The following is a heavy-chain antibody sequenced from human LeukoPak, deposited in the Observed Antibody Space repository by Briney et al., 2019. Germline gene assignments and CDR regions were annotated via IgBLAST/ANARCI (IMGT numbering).Heavy chain of an antibody. D-gene: IGHD4-17*01. CDR3: ARTGSTVTMLYPFDH. CDR2: IYYSGST. CDR1: GGSISSDDYY. J-gene: IGHJ4*02. V-gene: IGHV4-30-4*02. Sequence: SETLSLTCSVSGGSISSDDYYWSWIRQPPGKGLEWIGHIYYSGSTHHNPSLKSRVSISVDTSKNQFSLKLSSVTAADTAVYYCARTGSTVTMLYPFDHWGQGTLVTVSS.